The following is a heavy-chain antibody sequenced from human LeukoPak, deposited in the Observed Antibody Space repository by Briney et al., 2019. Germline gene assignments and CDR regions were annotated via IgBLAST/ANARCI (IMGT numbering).Heavy chain of an antibody. V-gene: IGHV1-18*01. CDR2: ISGNNDNP. J-gene: IGHJ4*02. CDR3: ARDGTSTYEC. D-gene: IGHD2-2*01. Sequence: GASVKVSYKPSGYTFSNFGISWVRQAPGHGVEWMGWISGNNDNPNYGQKFQGRFTVTSDSSTRTASMELKRLRSDDTAVYYCARDGTSTYECWGQGAPVTAAS. CDR1: GYTFSNFG.